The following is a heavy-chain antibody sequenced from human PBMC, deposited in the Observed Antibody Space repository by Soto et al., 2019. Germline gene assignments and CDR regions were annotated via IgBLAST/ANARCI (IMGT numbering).Heavy chain of an antibody. CDR2: IYYSGST. Sequence: SETLSLTCTVSGGSISSGGYYWSWIRQHPGKGLEWIGYIYYSGSTYYNPSLKSRVTISVETSKNQFSLKLSYVTAAETVVYSCARSRGFDWLLIGYFDYWGQGTLVTVSS. D-gene: IGHD3-9*01. V-gene: IGHV4-31*03. J-gene: IGHJ4*02. CDR3: ARSRGFDWLLIGYFDY. CDR1: GGSISSGGYY.